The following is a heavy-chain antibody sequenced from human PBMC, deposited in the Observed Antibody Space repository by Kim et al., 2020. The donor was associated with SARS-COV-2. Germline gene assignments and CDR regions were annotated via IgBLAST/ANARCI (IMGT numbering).Heavy chain of an antibody. CDR1: GGTFSSYA. CDR2: IIPIFGTA. Sequence: SVKVSCKASGGTFSSYAISWVRQAPGQGLECMGGIIPIFGTANYAQKFQGRVTITADESTSTAYMELSSLRSEDTAVYYCARDLYSSSSDKLGYWGQGTLVTVSS. V-gene: IGHV1-69*13. D-gene: IGHD6-6*01. CDR3: ARDLYSSSSDKLGY. J-gene: IGHJ4*02.